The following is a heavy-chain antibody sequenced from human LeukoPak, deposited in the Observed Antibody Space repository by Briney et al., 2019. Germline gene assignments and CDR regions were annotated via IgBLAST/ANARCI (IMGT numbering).Heavy chain of an antibody. CDR3: ARDGQIKRSGYFPFDY. V-gene: IGHV3-48*01. CDR1: GFTFSAYS. Sequence: PGGSLRLSCAASGFTFSAYSVNWVRQAPGKGLEWVSYISTGSSTIYYADSVKGRFTISRDNAKNSLYLQMNSLRAEDTAVYYCARDGQIKRSGYFPFDYWGQGTLVTVSS. J-gene: IGHJ4*02. D-gene: IGHD3-3*01. CDR2: ISTGSSTI.